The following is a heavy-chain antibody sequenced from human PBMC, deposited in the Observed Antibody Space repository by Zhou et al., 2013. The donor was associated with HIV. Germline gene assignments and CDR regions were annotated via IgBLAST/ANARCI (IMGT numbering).Heavy chain of an antibody. CDR1: GYTFTGYY. Sequence: QVQLVQSGAEVKKPGASVKVSCKASGYTFTGYYIHWVRQAPGQGLEWMGWINPNSGDTNYAQKLQGRVTMTRDTSISTAYMELSRLRSDDTAVFYCARVPSYKPLDFWGQGTLVTVSS. D-gene: IGHD1-1*01. CDR3: ARVPSYKPLDF. V-gene: IGHV1-2*02. CDR2: INPNSGDT. J-gene: IGHJ4*02.